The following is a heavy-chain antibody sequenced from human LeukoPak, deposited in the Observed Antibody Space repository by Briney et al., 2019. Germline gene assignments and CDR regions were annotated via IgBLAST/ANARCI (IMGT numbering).Heavy chain of an antibody. CDR3: ARGLYYDFWSGYYGPYYYGMDV. D-gene: IGHD3-3*01. CDR2: IYSGGST. CDR1: GFTVSSNY. J-gene: IGHJ6*02. Sequence: GGSLRLSCAASGFTVSSNYMSWVRQAPGKGLEWVSVIYSGGSTYYADSVKGRFTISRHNSKNTLYLQMNSLRAEDTAVYYCARGLYYDFWSGYYGPYYYGMDVWGQGTTVTVSS. V-gene: IGHV3-53*04.